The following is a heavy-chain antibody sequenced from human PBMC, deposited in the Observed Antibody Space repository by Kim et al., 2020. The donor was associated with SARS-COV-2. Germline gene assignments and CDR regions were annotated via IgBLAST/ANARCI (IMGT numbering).Heavy chain of an antibody. CDR1: GGSISSYY. CDR3: AREGASFDY. V-gene: IGHV4-59*01. CDR2: IYYSGST. Sequence: SETLSLTCTVSGGSISSYYWSWIRQPPGKGLEWIGYIYYSGSTNYNPSLKSRVTISVDTSTNQFSLQLSSVTAADTAVYYCAREGASFDYWGQGTLGTVSS. D-gene: IGHD1-26*01. J-gene: IGHJ4*02.